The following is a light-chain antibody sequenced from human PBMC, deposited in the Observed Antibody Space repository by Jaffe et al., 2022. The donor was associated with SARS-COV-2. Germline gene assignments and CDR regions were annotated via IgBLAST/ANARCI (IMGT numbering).Light chain of an antibody. CDR3: LLYYGRSLNWV. J-gene: IGLJ3*02. Sequence: QIVVTQEPSLTVSPGGTVTLTCASSTGAVTSGYSPNSGYFPNWFQQKPGQAPRTLIHGTTKRHSWTPARFSGSLVGGKAALTLSGAQPEDEAEYYCLLYYGRSLNWVSGGGTKLTVL. V-gene: IGLV7-43*01. CDR2: GTT. CDR1: TGAVTSGYSPNSGYF.